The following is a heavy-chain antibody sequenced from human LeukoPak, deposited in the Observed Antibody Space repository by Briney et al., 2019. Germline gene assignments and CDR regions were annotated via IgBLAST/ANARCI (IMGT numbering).Heavy chain of an antibody. CDR3: ASSSRPYGMDV. CDR1: GGSVSSGSYY. Sequence: ASETLSLTCTVSGGSVSSGSYYWSWIRQPPGKGLEWIGYIYYSGSTNYNPSLKSRVTISVDTSKNQFSLKLSSVTAADTAVYYCASSSRPYGMDVWGQGTTVTVSS. V-gene: IGHV4-61*01. CDR2: IYYSGST. J-gene: IGHJ6*02.